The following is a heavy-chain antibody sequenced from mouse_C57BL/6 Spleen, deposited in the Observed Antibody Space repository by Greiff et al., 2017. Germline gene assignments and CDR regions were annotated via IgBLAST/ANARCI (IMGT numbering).Heavy chain of an antibody. J-gene: IGHJ4*01. Sequence: EVKLQQSGPELVKPGASVKISCKASGYTFTDYYMNWVKQSHGKSLEWIGDINPNNGGTSYNQKFKGKATLTVDKSSSTAYMELRSLTSEDSAVYYCARMTEGMDYWGQGTSVTVSS. CDR1: GYTFTDYY. V-gene: IGHV1-26*01. CDR3: ARMTEGMDY. CDR2: INPNNGGT.